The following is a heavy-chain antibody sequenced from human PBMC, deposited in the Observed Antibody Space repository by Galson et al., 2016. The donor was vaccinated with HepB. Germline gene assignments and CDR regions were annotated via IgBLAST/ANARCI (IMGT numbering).Heavy chain of an antibody. CDR3: LKSGYCGITDCFHAFDI. CDR1: GFTFSSYS. V-gene: IGHV3-64D*08. CDR2: ISNDGRSR. J-gene: IGHJ3*02. D-gene: IGHD2-2*01. Sequence: SLRLSCAASGFTFSSYSMHWVRLAPGKGLEYISTISNDGRSRYFVDSVRGRFTISRDNSKNTVYLQMSSLRPEDSATYYCLKSGYCGITDCFHAFDIWGQGSMVTVSS.